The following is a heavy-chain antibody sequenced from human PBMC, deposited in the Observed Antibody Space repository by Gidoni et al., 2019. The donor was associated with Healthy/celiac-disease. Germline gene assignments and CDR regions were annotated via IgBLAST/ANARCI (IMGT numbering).Heavy chain of an antibody. D-gene: IGHD3-22*01. Sequence: EVQLLESGGGLVQPGGSLRLSCAASGFTFSSYAMSWVRQAPGKGLEWVSAISGSGGSTYYADSVKGRFTISRDNSKNTLYLQMNSLRAEDTAVYYCATYYYDSSGYYSGFDYWGQGTLVTVSS. CDR3: ATYYYDSSGYYSGFDY. CDR2: ISGSGGST. CDR1: GFTFSSYA. V-gene: IGHV3-23*01. J-gene: IGHJ4*02.